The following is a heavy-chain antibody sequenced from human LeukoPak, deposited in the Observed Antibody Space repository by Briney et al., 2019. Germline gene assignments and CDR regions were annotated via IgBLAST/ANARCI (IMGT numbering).Heavy chain of an antibody. CDR3: AKDSEYYYDSSIDDI. J-gene: IGHJ3*02. CDR2: IRYDGSNK. D-gene: IGHD3-22*01. CDR1: GFTFSSYG. Sequence: PGGSLRLSCAASGFTFSSYGMHWVRQAPGEGLECVAFIRYDGSNKYYADSVKGRFTISRDNSKNTLYLQMNSLRAEDTAVYYCAKDSEYYYDSSIDDIWGQGTMVTVSS. V-gene: IGHV3-30*02.